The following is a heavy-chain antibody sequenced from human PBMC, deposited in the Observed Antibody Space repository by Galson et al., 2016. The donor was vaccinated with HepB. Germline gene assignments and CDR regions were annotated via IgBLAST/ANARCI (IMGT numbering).Heavy chain of an antibody. J-gene: IGHJ4*02. CDR2: ISGSGDRT. Sequence: SLRLSCAASGFTFSIYAMSWVRQAPGKGLEWVSGISGSGDRTYYADFVKGRFTISRDNSKNTLNLQMNNLRAEDTAVYYCATAPPYNNYIGFDYWGQGSQVAVSP. CDR1: GFTFSIYA. D-gene: IGHD4-11*01. V-gene: IGHV3-23*01. CDR3: ATAPPYNNYIGFDY.